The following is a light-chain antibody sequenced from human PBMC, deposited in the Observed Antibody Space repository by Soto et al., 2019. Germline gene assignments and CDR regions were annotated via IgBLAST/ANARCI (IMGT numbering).Light chain of an antibody. V-gene: IGKV3-20*01. Sequence: EIVLTQSPGTLSLSPGERATLSCRASQSVSSSYLAWYQQKPGQAPRLLIFGASSRATGSPDRFSGSGSGTDFTLTISRLEPVDFAVFYCQQYGTTPPTFGQGTKLEIK. CDR1: QSVSSSY. J-gene: IGKJ2*01. CDR3: QQYGTTPPT. CDR2: GAS.